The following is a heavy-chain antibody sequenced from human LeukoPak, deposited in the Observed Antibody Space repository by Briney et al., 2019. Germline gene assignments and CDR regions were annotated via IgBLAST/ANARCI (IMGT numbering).Heavy chain of an antibody. V-gene: IGHV1-69*04. D-gene: IGHD5-18*01. CDR2: IIPILGIA. Sequence: SVKVSCKASGGTFSSYAISWVRQAPGQGLEWMGRIIPILGIANYAQKFQGRVTITADKSTSTAYMELSSLRSEDTAIYYCARQGYSYGFDYWGQGTLVTVSS. CDR1: GGTFSSYA. CDR3: ARQGYSYGFDY. J-gene: IGHJ4*02.